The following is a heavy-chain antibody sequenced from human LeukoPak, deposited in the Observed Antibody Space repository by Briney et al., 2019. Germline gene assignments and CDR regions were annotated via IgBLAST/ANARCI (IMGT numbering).Heavy chain of an antibody. J-gene: IGHJ4*02. D-gene: IGHD3-10*01. CDR3: AKVGSGSGIDY. V-gene: IGHV3-30*18. Sequence: GGSLRLSCAASGFTFSSYGMHWVRQAPGKGLEWVAVISYDGSNKYYADSVKGRFTISRDNSKNTLYLQMNSLRAEDTAVYYCAKVGSGSGIDYWGQGTLVTVSS. CDR2: ISYDGSNK. CDR1: GFTFSSYG.